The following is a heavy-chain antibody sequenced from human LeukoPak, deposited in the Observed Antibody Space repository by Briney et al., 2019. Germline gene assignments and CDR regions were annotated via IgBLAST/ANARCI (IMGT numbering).Heavy chain of an antibody. CDR2: INHSGST. Sequence: SETLSLTCAVYGGSFSVYYWSWIRQPPGKGLEWIGEINHSGSTNYNPSLKSRVTISVDTSKNQFSLKLSSVTAADTAVYYCPSGPPYCSGGSCHSLVDYWGQGTLVTVSS. V-gene: IGHV4-34*01. CDR1: GGSFSVYY. J-gene: IGHJ4*02. CDR3: PSGPPYCSGGSCHSLVDY. D-gene: IGHD2-15*01.